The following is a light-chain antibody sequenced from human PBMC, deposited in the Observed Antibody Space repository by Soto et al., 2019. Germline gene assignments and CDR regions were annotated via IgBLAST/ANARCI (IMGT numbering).Light chain of an antibody. CDR3: QQYNVWPLT. CDR1: QSVSSN. CDR2: VAS. Sequence: EIVMTQSPATLSVSPGERATISCRASQSVSSNLAWYQQKPGQTPKLLIYVASTRATGIPARFSGSGSGTEFTLTISILQSEDFAVYYCQQYNVWPLTFGGGTKVEFK. V-gene: IGKV3-15*01. J-gene: IGKJ4*01.